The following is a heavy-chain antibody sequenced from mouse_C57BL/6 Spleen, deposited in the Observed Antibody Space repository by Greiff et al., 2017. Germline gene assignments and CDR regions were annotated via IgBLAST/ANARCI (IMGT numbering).Heavy chain of an antibody. Sequence: EVKLMESGAELVKPGASVKLSCTASGFNIKDYYMHWVKQRTEQGLGWIGRIDPEDGETKYAPKFQGKATITADTSSNTAYLQLSSLTSEDTAVYSCPPLCYGNPAWFAYWGQGTLVTVSA. CDR2: IDPEDGET. J-gene: IGHJ3*01. CDR1: GFNIKDYY. D-gene: IGHD2-1*01. CDR3: PPLCYGNPAWFAY. V-gene: IGHV14-2*01.